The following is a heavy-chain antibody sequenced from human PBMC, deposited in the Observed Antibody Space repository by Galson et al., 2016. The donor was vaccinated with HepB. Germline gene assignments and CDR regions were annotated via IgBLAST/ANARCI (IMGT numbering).Heavy chain of an antibody. CDR2: IKEDGSEK. Sequence: SLRLSCAASGFTFSSYGIHWVRQAPGKGLEWVANIKEDGSEKYYVDSVKGRFTISRDDGKNSLYLQMNTLRAEDTAVYYCARDRRGSGWYIDYWGQGTLVTVSS. D-gene: IGHD6-19*01. CDR3: ARDRRGSGWYIDY. CDR1: GFTFSSYG. V-gene: IGHV3-7*01. J-gene: IGHJ4*02.